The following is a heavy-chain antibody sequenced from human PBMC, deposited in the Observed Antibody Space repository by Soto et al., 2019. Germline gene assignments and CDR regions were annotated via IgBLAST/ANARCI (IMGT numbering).Heavy chain of an antibody. J-gene: IGHJ1*01. CDR3: AREVGYSGYPEYFQH. D-gene: IGHD5-12*01. Sequence: AASVKGSCKASGRAFVSYSISGVRQAPGQGLEWMGGIIPIFGTANYAQKFQGRVTITADESTSTAYMELSSLRSEDTAVYYCAREVGYSGYPEYFQHWGQGTLVTVSS. CDR1: GRAFVSYS. CDR2: IIPIFGTA. V-gene: IGHV1-69*13.